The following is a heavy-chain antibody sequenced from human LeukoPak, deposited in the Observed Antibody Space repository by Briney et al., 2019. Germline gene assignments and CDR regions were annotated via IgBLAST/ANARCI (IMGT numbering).Heavy chain of an antibody. J-gene: IGHJ4*02. CDR3: TRMSTTGWY. D-gene: IGHD5/OR15-5a*01. Sequence: VRQAPGKGLEWVGRIKANTEGGTTDYAAPVKDRFTISRDDSKNTLYLQMNSLKTEDTAVYYCTRMSTTGWYWGQGTLVTVSS. V-gene: IGHV3-15*07. CDR2: IKANTEGGTT.